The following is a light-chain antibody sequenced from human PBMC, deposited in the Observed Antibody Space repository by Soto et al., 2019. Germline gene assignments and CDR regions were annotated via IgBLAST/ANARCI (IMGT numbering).Light chain of an antibody. CDR2: DAS. J-gene: IGKJ5*01. V-gene: IGKV3-11*01. CDR3: QQRSNWPRS. Sequence: IVLTQSPATLSLSPGERATLSCRASQSVSSYLAWYQQKPGQAPRLLIYDASNRVTGIPARFSGSGSGTDFTLTISSLEPEDFAVYYCQQRSNWPRSFSQGTRLEI. CDR1: QSVSSY.